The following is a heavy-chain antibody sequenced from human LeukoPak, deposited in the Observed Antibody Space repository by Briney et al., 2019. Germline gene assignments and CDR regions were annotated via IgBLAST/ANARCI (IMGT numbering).Heavy chain of an antibody. V-gene: IGHV4-59*01. CDR2: IYYSGST. D-gene: IGHD3-10*01. J-gene: IGHJ5*02. CDR1: GGSISSYY. CDR3: ARVPHSYYGSGPGWFDP. Sequence: SETLSLTCTVTGGSISSYYWSWIRQPPGKGLEWIGYIYYSGSTNYNPSLKSRVTISVDTSKNQFSLKLSSVTAADTAVYYCARVPHSYYGSGPGWFDPWGQGTLVTVSS.